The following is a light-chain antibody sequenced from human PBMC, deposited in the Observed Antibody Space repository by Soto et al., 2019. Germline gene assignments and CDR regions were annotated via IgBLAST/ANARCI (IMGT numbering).Light chain of an antibody. J-gene: IGKJ3*01. V-gene: IGKV1-5*03. CDR3: QHYDSYSGT. CDR2: RPS. CDR1: QSINRW. Sequence: DIRMMQSPSTLSASVGDRGTITCGASQSINRWLAWYQQKPGKAPKLLIYRPSTLEGGVPSRFSGSGSGTEFTLTISSLQPDDFSTYYCQHYDSYSGTFGPGTKVDIK.